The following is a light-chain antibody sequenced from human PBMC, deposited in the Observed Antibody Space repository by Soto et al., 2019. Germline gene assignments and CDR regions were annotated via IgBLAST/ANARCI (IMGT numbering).Light chain of an antibody. Sequence: FVLMLPPSVSGAPGPPDTTSCTGTSSKIGAGSDVHWYQQLPGAAPKLLIYINKNRPSGVPDRFSGSKSGSSASLAITGLQAEDEADYYCQTYGISLSGSYVFGTGTKVTVL. CDR1: SSKIGAGSD. CDR2: INK. CDR3: QTYGISLSGSYV. V-gene: IGLV1-40*01. J-gene: IGLJ1*01.